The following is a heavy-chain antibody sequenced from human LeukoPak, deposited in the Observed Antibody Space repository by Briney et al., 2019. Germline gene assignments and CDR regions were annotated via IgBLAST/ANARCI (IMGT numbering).Heavy chain of an antibody. CDR2: IKQDGSEK. J-gene: IGHJ5*02. CDR3: ASDSSGWYNWFDP. Sequence: GGSLRLSCAASGFTLSDYYMSWIRQAPGKGLEWVANIKQDGSEKYYVDSVKGRFTISRDNAKNSLYLQMNSLRAEDTAVYYCASDSSGWYNWFDPWGQGTLVTVSS. CDR1: GFTLSDYY. D-gene: IGHD6-19*01. V-gene: IGHV3-7*01.